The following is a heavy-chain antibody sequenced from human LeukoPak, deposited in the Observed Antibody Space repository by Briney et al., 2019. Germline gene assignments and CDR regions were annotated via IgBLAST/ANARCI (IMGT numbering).Heavy chain of an antibody. D-gene: IGHD4-17*01. J-gene: IGHJ2*01. CDR2: IYYSGST. CDR3: VRQDDYGLWYFDL. CDR1: GGSISSYY. Sequence: PSETLSLTCTVSGGSISSYYWSWIRQPPGEGLERIGYIYYSGSTNYNPSLKSRVTISVDTSKNQFSLKLSSVTAADTAVYYCVRQDDYGLWYFDLWGRGTLVTVSS. V-gene: IGHV4-59*08.